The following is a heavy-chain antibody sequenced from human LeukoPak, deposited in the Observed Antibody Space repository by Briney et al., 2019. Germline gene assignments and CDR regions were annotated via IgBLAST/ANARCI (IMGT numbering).Heavy chain of an antibody. CDR3: ARQTGSGLFILP. CDR1: SSHE. CDR2: IYYSGNT. D-gene: IGHD3/OR15-3a*01. Sequence: SSHEMNWIRQPPGKGLEWIGSIYYSGNTYYNASLKSQVSISIDTSKNQFSLKLTSVTAADTAVYYCARQTGSGLFILPGGQGTLVTVSS. V-gene: IGHV4-39*01. J-gene: IGHJ4*02.